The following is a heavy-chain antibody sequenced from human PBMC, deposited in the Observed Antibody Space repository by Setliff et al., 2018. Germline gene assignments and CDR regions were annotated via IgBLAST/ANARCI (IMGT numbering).Heavy chain of an antibody. Sequence: GGSLRLSCAASGFTFNNYFMIWVRQAPGKGLEWVSSISNSGGEIHYADSVKGRFIISRDNSKNTFDLQMNSLRAEDTAVYYCRVWIGDLSRDFWGRGTLVTVSS. D-gene: IGHD3-10*01. V-gene: IGHV3-23*01. CDR3: RVWIGDLSRDF. CDR2: ISNSGGEI. CDR1: GFTFNNYF. J-gene: IGHJ4*02.